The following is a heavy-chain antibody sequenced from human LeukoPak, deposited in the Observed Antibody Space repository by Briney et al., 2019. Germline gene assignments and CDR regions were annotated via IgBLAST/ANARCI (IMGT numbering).Heavy chain of an antibody. D-gene: IGHD6-6*01. J-gene: IGHJ4*02. CDR1: GGSISSYY. CDR2: IYYSGST. Sequence: PSETLSLTCTVSGGSISSYYWSWIGQPPGKGLEWIGYIYYSGSTNYNPSLKSRVTISVDTSKNQFSLKLSSVTAADTAVYYCASSEYSSSSPDYWGQGTRVTVSS. V-gene: IGHV4-59*01. CDR3: ASSEYSSSSPDY.